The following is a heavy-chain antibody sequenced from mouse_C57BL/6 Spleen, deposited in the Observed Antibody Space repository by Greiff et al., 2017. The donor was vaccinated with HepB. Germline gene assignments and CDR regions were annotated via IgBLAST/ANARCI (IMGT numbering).Heavy chain of an antibody. CDR3: TRSDVYYYGSSYRDYYAIDY. D-gene: IGHD1-1*01. CDR1: GFTFSSYA. J-gene: IGHJ4*01. CDR2: ISSGGDYI. V-gene: IGHV5-9-1*02. Sequence: EVKLMESGEGLVKPGGSLKLSCAASGFTFSSYAMSWVRQTPEKRLEWVAYISSGGDYIYYADTVKGRFTISRDNARNTLYLQMSSLKSEDTAMYYCTRSDVYYYGSSYRDYYAIDYWGQGTSVTVSS.